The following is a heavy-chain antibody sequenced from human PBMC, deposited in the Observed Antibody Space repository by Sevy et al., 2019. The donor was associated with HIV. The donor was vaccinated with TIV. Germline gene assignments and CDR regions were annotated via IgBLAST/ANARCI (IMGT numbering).Heavy chain of an antibody. V-gene: IGHV3-23*01. CDR2: ISGSVFST. Sequence: GGSLRLSCAASGFTFNNYAMNWVRQAPGKGLEWVSAISGSVFSTYYADSVKGRFTFSRDNSKNTRYLQMNSLRAEDTDVYYCAKDRFNGSGYYPVGAFDIWGQGTMVTVSS. J-gene: IGHJ3*02. CDR3: AKDRFNGSGYYPVGAFDI. CDR1: GFTFNNYA. D-gene: IGHD3-22*01.